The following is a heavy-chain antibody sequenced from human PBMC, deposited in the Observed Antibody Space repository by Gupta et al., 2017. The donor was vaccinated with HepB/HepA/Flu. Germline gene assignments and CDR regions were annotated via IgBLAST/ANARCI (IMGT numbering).Heavy chain of an antibody. J-gene: IGHJ6*02. V-gene: IGHV2-5*02. Sequence: QITLKESGPTLVKATQTLTLTCTLSGVSRSTDGVGVGWIRQSPGKALEWLALIYWDDDIRYSQSLKTRLTIAKDTSKNEVVLTMTNMDPLDTATYYCSHRSRGPWGVWGQGTTVTVS. CDR3: SHRSRGPWGV. CDR1: GVSRSTDGVG. D-gene: IGHD3-10*01. CDR2: IYWDDDI.